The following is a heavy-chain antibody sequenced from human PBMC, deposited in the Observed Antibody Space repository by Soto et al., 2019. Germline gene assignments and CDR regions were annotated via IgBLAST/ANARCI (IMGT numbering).Heavy chain of an antibody. CDR3: AVAVAGPTAIGY. CDR2: INSDGSST. CDR1: GFTFSSYW. J-gene: IGHJ4*02. Sequence: EVQLVESGGGFVQPGGSLRLSCAASGFTFSSYWMHWVRQAPGKGLVWVSRINSDGSSTSYADSVKGRFTISRDNAKNTLYLQMNSLRAEDTAVYYCAVAVAGPTAIGYWGQGTLVTVSS. D-gene: IGHD6-19*01. V-gene: IGHV3-74*01.